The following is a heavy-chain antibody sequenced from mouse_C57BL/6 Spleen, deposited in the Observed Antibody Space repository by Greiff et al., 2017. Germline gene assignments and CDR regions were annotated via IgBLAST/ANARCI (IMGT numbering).Heavy chain of an antibody. D-gene: IGHD1-1*01. J-gene: IGHJ1*03. CDR3: TTTYGSSYVFDV. V-gene: IGHV14-4*01. CDR1: GFNIKDDY. CDR2: IDPENGDT. Sequence: VQLKESGAELVRPGASVKLSCTASGFNIKDDYMHWVKPRPEQGLEWIGWIDPENGDTEYASKFQGKATITADTSSNTAYLQLSSLTSEDTAVYYCTTTYGSSYVFDVWGTGTTVTVSS.